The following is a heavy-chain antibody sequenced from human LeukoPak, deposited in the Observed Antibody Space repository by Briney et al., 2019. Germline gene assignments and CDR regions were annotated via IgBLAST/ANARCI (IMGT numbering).Heavy chain of an antibody. CDR1: GGSFSGYY. CDR2: INHSGST. V-gene: IGHV4-34*01. J-gene: IGHJ4*02. CDR3: ARVGGSGSYYRYFDY. D-gene: IGHD3-10*01. Sequence: SETLPLTCAVYGGSFSGYYWSWIRQPPGKGLEWIGEINHSGSTNYNPSLKSRVTISVDTSKNQFSLKLSSVTAADTAVYYCARVGGSGSYYRYFDYWGQGTLVTVSS.